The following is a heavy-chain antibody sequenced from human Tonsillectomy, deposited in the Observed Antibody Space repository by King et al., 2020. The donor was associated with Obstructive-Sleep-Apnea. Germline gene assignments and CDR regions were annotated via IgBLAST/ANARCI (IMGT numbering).Heavy chain of an antibody. Sequence: MQLQESGPGLVKPSQTLSLTCTVSGGSIISGGYHWSWIRQHPGKGLEWIGYIYDSGSTYYNPSLKSRIAISVDTSKNQFSLKLRSVTAADTAVYYCARIPGGNYGMDVWGQGTTVTGPS. D-gene: IGHD3-16*01. CDR3: ARIPGGNYGMDV. CDR2: IYDSGST. J-gene: IGHJ6*01. V-gene: IGHV4-31*03. CDR1: GGSIISGGYH.